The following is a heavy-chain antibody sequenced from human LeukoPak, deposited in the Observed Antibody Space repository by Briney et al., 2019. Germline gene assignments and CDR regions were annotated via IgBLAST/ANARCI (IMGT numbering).Heavy chain of an antibody. CDR3: ARDHGGMDV. CDR1: GGSISSSSYY. V-gene: IGHV4-39*07. Sequence: SETLSLTCSVSGGSISSSSYYWGWIRQPPGKGLEWIGSIYYTGNTYYNPSLKSRVTISVDTSKNQFSLKLSSVTAADTAVYYCARDHGGMDVWGQGTTVTVSS. CDR2: IYYTGNT. J-gene: IGHJ6*02.